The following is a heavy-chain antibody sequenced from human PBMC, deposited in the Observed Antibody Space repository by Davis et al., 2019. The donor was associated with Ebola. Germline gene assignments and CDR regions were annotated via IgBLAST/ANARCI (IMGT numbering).Heavy chain of an antibody. D-gene: IGHD5-12*01. CDR2: IYYSGST. V-gene: IGHV4-59*01. CDR3: ASLIVATIWGNDY. Sequence: MPSETLSLTCTVSGGSISSYYWSWIRQPPGKGLEWIGYIYYSGSTNYNPSLKSRVTISVDTSKNQFSLKLSSVTAADTAVYYCASLIVATIWGNDYWGQGTLVTVSS. CDR1: GGSISSYY. J-gene: IGHJ4*02.